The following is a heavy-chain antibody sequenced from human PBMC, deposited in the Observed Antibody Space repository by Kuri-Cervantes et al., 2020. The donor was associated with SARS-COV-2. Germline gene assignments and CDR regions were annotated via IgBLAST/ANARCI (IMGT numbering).Heavy chain of an antibody. CDR2: IYYSGST. J-gene: IGHJ4*02. V-gene: IGHV4-59*05. CDR1: GGSISTYY. Sequence: SETLSLTCTVSGGSISTYYWSWFRQPPGKGLEWIGSIYYSGSTYYNPSLKSRVTISVDTSKNQFSLKLSSVTAADTAVYYCARHEGWFPLWLPFDYWGQGTLVTVSS. CDR3: ARHEGWFPLWLPFDY. D-gene: IGHD5-18*01.